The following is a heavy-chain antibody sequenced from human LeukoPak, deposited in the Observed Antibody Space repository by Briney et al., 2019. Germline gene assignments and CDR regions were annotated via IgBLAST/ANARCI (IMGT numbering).Heavy chain of an antibody. D-gene: IGHD1-26*01. Sequence: GGSLRLSCAASGFTFNTYGMHWVRQAPGKGLEWVAVISNDGSNKYYADSVKDRFTISRDNSKNTLYLQMDSLRPEDTAVYYCARGGANYFDYWGQGTLVTVSS. J-gene: IGHJ4*02. CDR3: ARGGANYFDY. CDR2: ISNDGSNK. CDR1: GFTFNTYG. V-gene: IGHV3-30*19.